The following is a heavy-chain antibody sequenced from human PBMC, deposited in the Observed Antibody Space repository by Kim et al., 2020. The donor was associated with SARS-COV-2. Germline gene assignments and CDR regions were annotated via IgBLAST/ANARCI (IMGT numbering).Heavy chain of an antibody. CDR3: AREDGYGSPYHLDF. D-gene: IGHD4-17*01. Sequence: ASVKVSCKASGYSFITHYMHWVRQAPGQGLTWMGMVNPRNGGTIYAQEFQGRVTMTRDTSTGTVYLELNSLMSEDTAVYYCAREDGYGSPYHLDFWGQGT. CDR2: VNPRNGGT. CDR1: GYSFITHY. J-gene: IGHJ4*02. V-gene: IGHV1-46*01.